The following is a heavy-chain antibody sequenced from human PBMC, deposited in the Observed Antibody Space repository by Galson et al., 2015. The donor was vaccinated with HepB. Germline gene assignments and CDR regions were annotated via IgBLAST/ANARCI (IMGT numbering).Heavy chain of an antibody. CDR3: ARTSDYASFDY. Sequence: SLRLSCAASGFIFSSYNMNWVRQAPGKGLEWVSYISRSSDIIYYADSVKGRFTISRDNAKNSLYLQLSSLRAEDTAVYYCARTSDYASFDYWGRGTLVTMSS. D-gene: IGHD5-12*01. V-gene: IGHV3-48*01. CDR2: ISRSSDII. CDR1: GFIFSSYN. J-gene: IGHJ4*02.